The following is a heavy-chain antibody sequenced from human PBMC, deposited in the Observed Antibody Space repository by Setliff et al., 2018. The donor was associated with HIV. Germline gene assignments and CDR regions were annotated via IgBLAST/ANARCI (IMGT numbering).Heavy chain of an antibody. V-gene: IGHV4-39*01. CDR3: AKGETSAYFEYFQN. CDR2: IHYSGST. Sequence: SETLSLTCTVSGDSITGSHYYWGWIRQPPGKGLEWIASIHYSGSTYDSPSVRSRVAIFVDTSKNQFSLRAEDTAVYYCAKGETSAYFEYFQNWGQGTLVTVSS. D-gene: IGHD3-22*01. CDR1: GDSITGSHYY. J-gene: IGHJ1*01.